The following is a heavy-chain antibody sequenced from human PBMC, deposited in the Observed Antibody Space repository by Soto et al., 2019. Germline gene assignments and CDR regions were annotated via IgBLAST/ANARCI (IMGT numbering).Heavy chain of an antibody. D-gene: IGHD6-19*01. Sequence: EVQLVESGGGLVQPGGSLRLSCAASGFTFSSYSMNWVRQAPGKGLEWVSYISSSSSTIYYADSVKGRFTISRDNAKNSLYLQRNSLRAEDTAVYYCARVRMRHWLVTGAIDAFDIWGQGTMVTVSS. J-gene: IGHJ3*02. V-gene: IGHV3-48*01. CDR2: ISSSSSTI. CDR1: GFTFSSYS. CDR3: ARVRMRHWLVTGAIDAFDI.